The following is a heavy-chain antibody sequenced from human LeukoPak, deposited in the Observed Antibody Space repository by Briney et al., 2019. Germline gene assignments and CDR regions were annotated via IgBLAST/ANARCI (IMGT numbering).Heavy chain of an antibody. CDR1: GGSISSGSYD. V-gene: IGHV4-61*09. D-gene: IGHD6-6*01. Sequence: SQTLSLTCTVSGGSISSGSYDWSWIRQPAGKGLEWIGHMYTSGSTNYNPSLKSRLTISVDTSKNQFSLRLSSVTAADTAVYYCARDVYSSSSLDYWGQGTLVTVSS. CDR3: ARDVYSSSSLDY. CDR2: MYTSGST. J-gene: IGHJ4*02.